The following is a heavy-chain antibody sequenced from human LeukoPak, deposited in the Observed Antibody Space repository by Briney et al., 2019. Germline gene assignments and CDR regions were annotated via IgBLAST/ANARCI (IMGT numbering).Heavy chain of an antibody. V-gene: IGHV3-21*01. CDR3: ARDLAGYNSFDY. Sequence: GGSLRLSCAASGFTFSSYSMNWVRQAPGKGLEWVSSISSDSNYIFYADSVQGRFTISRDNAENSLFLQMNSLRAEDTAVYYCARDLAGYNSFDYWGQGTLVTVSS. CDR2: ISSDSNYI. D-gene: IGHD5-24*01. CDR1: GFTFSSYS. J-gene: IGHJ4*02.